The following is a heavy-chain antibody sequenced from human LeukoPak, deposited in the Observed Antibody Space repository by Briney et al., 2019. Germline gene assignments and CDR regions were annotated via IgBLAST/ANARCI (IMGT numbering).Heavy chain of an antibody. D-gene: IGHD6-13*01. CDR3: ARAGTGFDY. CDR2: INSDGSST. J-gene: IGHJ4*02. CDR1: GFTFSNYG. V-gene: IGHV3-74*01. Sequence: GSLRLSCAASGFTFSNYGMSWVRQAPGKGLVWVSRINSDGSSTSYADSVKGRFTISRDNAKNTLYLQMNSLRAEDTAVYYCARAGTGFDYWGQGTLVTVSS.